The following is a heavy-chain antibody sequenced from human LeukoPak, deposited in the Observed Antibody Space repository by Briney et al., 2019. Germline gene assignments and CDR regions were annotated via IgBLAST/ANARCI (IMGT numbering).Heavy chain of an antibody. CDR1: GFTFSSYG. J-gene: IGHJ4*02. CDR2: ISYDGSNK. V-gene: IGHV3-30*18. Sequence: GGSLRLSCAASGFTFSSYGMHWVRQAPGKGLEWVAVISYDGSNKYYADSVKGRFTISRDNSKNTLFLQMNSLRAEDTAVYYCAKALIQLWVSFIDYWGQGILVTVSS. CDR3: AKALIQLWVSFIDY. D-gene: IGHD5-18*01.